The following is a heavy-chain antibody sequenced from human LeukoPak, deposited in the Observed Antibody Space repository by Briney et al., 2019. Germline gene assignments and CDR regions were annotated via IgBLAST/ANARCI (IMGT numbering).Heavy chain of an antibody. CDR1: RYPFTIYG. Sequence: ASVKVFYKASRYPFTIYGISWVPQAPGQGLEWMGWISAYNGNKNYTQKLQDRVTITTDTSTSTAYMELRSLISDDTAVYYCAIEPGSSWYGAEYFLHWGQGSLVTVSS. J-gene: IGHJ1*01. CDR3: AIEPGSSWYGAEYFLH. CDR2: ISAYNGNK. V-gene: IGHV1-18*04. D-gene: IGHD6-13*01.